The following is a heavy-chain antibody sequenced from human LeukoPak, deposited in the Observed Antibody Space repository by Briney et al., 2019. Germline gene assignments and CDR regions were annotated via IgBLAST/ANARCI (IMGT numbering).Heavy chain of an antibody. CDR1: GFSFSIHW. J-gene: IGHJ4*02. CDR2: INSDGSST. V-gene: IGHV3-74*01. Sequence: GGSLRLSCAAAGFSFSIHWMYWVRQAPGKGLVYVSRINSDGSSTRYADSVQGRFSISRDNANNTLYLQMNSLRAEDTAVYYCARSPRFSIGASGTFDYWGQGVLVTVSS. D-gene: IGHD6-13*01. CDR3: ARSPRFSIGASGTFDY.